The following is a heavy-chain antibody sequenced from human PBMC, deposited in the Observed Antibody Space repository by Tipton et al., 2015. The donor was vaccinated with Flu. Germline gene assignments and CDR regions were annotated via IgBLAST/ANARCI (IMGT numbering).Heavy chain of an antibody. V-gene: IGHV3-23*01. Sequence: SLRLSCAASGFTFSNYGMTWVRQAPGKGLEWVSAIIGRGSRTHYADSVMGRFTVSRDNSKNTLYLQMDSLRPEDTAIYFCAKGGANCGGNCWAPREWGQGTLVTVSS. CDR3: AKGGANCGGNCWAPRE. J-gene: IGHJ4*02. D-gene: IGHD2-21*01. CDR2: IIGRGSRT. CDR1: GFTFSNYG.